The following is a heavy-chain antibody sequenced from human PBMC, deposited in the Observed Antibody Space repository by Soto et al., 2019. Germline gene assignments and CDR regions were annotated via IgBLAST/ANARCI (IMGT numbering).Heavy chain of an antibody. V-gene: IGHV4-34*01. CDR1: GGSFSGYY. CDR3: AKDYGDSNY. Sequence: SETLSLTCAVYGGSFSGYYWSWIRQPPGKGLEWIGEINHSGSTNYNPSLKSRVTISVDTSKNQFSLKLSSVTAADTAVYYCAKDYGDSNYWGQGTLVTVSS. D-gene: IGHD4-17*01. CDR2: INHSGST. J-gene: IGHJ4*02.